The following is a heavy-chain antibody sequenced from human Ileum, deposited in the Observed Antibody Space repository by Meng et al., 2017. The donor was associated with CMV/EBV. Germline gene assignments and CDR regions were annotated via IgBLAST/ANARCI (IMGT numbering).Heavy chain of an antibody. D-gene: IGHD3-16*01. CDR3: ATLISTPDYDYFYGMDV. CDR1: GFSFSSFA. CDR2: ISGLGSKT. Sequence: GGSLRLSCAASGFSFSSFAMNWVRQAPGKGLEWVSSISGLGSKTYYADSVKGRFTISRDNAKNSLSLQMHSLRAEDTAVYYCATLISTPDYDYFYGMDVWGQGTMVTVSS. J-gene: IGHJ6*02. V-gene: IGHV3-21*01.